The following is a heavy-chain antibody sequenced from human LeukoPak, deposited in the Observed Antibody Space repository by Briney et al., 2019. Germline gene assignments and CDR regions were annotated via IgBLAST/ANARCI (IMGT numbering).Heavy chain of an antibody. V-gene: IGHV4-59*12. D-gene: IGHD3-3*01. J-gene: IGHJ4*02. Sequence: SETLSLTCTVSGGSISSYYWSWIRQPPGKGLEWIGYIYYSGSTNYNPSLKSRVTISVDTSKNQFSLKLSSVTAADTAVYYCARALSEVTIFGVVTLTLFDYWGQGTLVTVSS. CDR1: GGSISSYY. CDR3: ARALSEVTIFGVVTLTLFDY. CDR2: IYYSGST.